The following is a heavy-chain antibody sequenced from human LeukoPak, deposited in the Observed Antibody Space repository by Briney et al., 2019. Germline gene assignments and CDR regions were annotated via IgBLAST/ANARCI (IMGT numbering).Heavy chain of an antibody. V-gene: IGHV3-9*01. CDR3: AKDTGDFWSGSNFDY. CDR1: GFTFNTYT. D-gene: IGHD3-3*01. CDR2: ISWNSGSI. Sequence: PGGSLRLSRAASGFTFNTYTMNWVRQAPGKGLEWVSGISWNSGSIGYADSVKGRFTISRDNAKNSLYLQMNSLRAEDTALYYCAKDTGDFWSGSNFDYWGQGTLVTVSS. J-gene: IGHJ4*02.